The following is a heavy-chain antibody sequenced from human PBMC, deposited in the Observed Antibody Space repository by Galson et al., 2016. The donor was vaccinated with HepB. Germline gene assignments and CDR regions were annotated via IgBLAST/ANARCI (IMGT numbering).Heavy chain of an antibody. CDR1: GFTLSRSG. D-gene: IGHD4/OR15-4a*01. CDR2: ISSSISTI. CDR3: ARELVRSAFDL. J-gene: IGHJ3*01. Sequence: SLRLSCAASGFTLSRSGINWVRQAPGKGLQWLSYISSSISTIYYADSVLGRFPISRDNAENSVYLQMNSLRDDDTAVYYCARELVRSAFDLWGQGTMVTVSS. V-gene: IGHV3-48*02.